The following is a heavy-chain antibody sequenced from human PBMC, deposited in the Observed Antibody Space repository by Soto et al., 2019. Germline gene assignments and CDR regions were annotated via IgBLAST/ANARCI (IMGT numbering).Heavy chain of an antibody. CDR1: GGSISSGDYY. V-gene: IGHV4-30-4*01. CDR2: IFYSGST. J-gene: IGHJ5*02. D-gene: IGHD5-12*01. Sequence: QVQLQESGPGLVKPSQTLSLTCTVSGGSISSGDYYWSWIRQPPGKGLEWIGYIFYSGSTYYNPSLKSRVTISVDTSKNQFSLKLSSVTAAETGVYYCARYGGYEGSRFDPWGQGTLVTVSS. CDR3: ARYGGYEGSRFDP.